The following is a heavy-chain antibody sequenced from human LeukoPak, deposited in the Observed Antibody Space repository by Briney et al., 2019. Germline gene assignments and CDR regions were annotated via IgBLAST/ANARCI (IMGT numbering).Heavy chain of an antibody. CDR1: NYTFNNFG. Sequence: ASVKVSCKASNYTFNNFGLSWVRQAPGQGLEWMGWISPYNGDTTYAQKFQGRVAMTTEASTRTAYLELRSLQSDDTAVYYCARMAPFNWFDPWGQGTLVTVSS. V-gene: IGHV1-18*01. CDR3: ARMAPFNWFDP. CDR2: ISPYNGDT. D-gene: IGHD5-24*01. J-gene: IGHJ5*02.